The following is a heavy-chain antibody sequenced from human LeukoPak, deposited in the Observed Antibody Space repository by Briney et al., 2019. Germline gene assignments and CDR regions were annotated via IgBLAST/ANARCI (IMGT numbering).Heavy chain of an antibody. V-gene: IGHV4-39*07. CDR3: ARVPEWVYGSGSYLPLSYYYGMDV. CDR1: GGSISSGGYY. D-gene: IGHD3-10*01. J-gene: IGHJ6*02. CDR2: IYYSGST. Sequence: PSETLSLTCTVSGGSISSGGYYWSWIRQPPGKGLEWIGSIYYSGSTYYNPSLKSRVTISVDTSKNQFSLKLSSVTAADTAVYYCARVPEWVYGSGSYLPLSYYYGMDVWGQGTTVTVSS.